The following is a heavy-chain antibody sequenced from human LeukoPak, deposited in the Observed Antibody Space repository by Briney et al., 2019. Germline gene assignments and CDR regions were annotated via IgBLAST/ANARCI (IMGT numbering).Heavy chain of an antibody. CDR1: GFTVSSNS. Sequence: GGSLRLSCTVSGFTVSSNSMSWVRQAPGKGLVWVSRINSDGSSTSYADSVKGRFTISRDNAKNTLYLQMNSLRAEDTAVYYCATAGSGWYSWAYNYWGQGTLVTVSS. J-gene: IGHJ4*02. V-gene: IGHV3-74*01. D-gene: IGHD6-19*01. CDR2: INSDGSST. CDR3: ATAGSGWYSWAYNY.